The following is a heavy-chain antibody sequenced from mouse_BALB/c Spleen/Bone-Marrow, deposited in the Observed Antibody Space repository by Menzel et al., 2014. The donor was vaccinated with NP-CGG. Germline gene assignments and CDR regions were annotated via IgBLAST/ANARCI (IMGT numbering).Heavy chain of an antibody. CDR3: ARLLWYSFFDY. V-gene: IGHV1-18*01. CDR1: GYSFTGYT. D-gene: IGHD2-1*01. J-gene: IGHJ2*01. CDR2: INPYNGGT. Sequence: SGPELVKPGASMKISCKASGYSFTGYTMNWVKQSHGKNLEWIELINPYNGGTSYNQKFKGKATLTVDKSSSTAYMELLSLTSEDSAVYYCARLLWYSFFDYWGQGTTLTVSS.